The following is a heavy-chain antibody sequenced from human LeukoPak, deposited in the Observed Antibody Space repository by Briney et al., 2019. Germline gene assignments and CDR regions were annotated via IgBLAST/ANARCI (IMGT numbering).Heavy chain of an antibody. V-gene: IGHV3-23*01. CDR2: ISGSGGST. CDR1: GFTFSSYA. J-gene: IGHJ6*03. D-gene: IGHD2-15*01. Sequence: GGSLRLSCAASGFTFSSYAMSWVRQAPGKGLEWVSAISGSGGSTYYADSVKGRFTISRDNSKNTLYLQMNSLRAEDTAVYYCAKDGGGSKDYYYMGVWGKGTTVTISS. CDR3: AKDGGGSKDYYYMGV.